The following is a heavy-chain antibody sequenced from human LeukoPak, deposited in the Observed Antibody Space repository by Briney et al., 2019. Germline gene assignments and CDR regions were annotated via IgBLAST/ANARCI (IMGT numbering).Heavy chain of an antibody. CDR2: IYSSGST. Sequence: SQTLSLTCTVSGGSISSGGFYWSWLRQHPGKGLEWIGYIYSSGSTYYNPSLKSRVTISVDTSKNQFSLRLSSVTAADTAVYYCAREGSGFSSVDYWGQGTLVTVSS. CDR3: AREGSGFSSVDY. D-gene: IGHD5-18*01. J-gene: IGHJ4*02. CDR1: GGSISSGGFY. V-gene: IGHV4-31*03.